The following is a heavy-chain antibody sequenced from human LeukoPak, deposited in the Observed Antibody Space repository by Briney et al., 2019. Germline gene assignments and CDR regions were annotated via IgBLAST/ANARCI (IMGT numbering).Heavy chain of an antibody. CDR1: GFTFSSYA. V-gene: IGHV3-23*01. D-gene: IGHD3-10*01. CDR3: AKSLGLLRFGESSYGMDV. J-gene: IGHJ6*02. Sequence: GGSLRLSCAASGFTFSSYAMSWVRQAPGKGLEWVSAISGSGGSTYYADSVKGRFTISRDNSKNTLYLQMNSLRAEDTAVYYCAKSLGLLRFGESSYGMDVWGQGTTVTVSS. CDR2: ISGSGGST.